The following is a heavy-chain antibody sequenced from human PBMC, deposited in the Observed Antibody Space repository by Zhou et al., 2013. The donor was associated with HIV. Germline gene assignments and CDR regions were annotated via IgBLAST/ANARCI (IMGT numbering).Heavy chain of an antibody. D-gene: IGHD5-18*01. CDR1: GGPFTSYA. CDR2: IIPIMGTV. V-gene: IGHV1-69*11. J-gene: IGHJ4*02. Sequence: QVRLVQSGAEVKKPGSSVKVSCKASGGPFTSYAFSWVRQAPGQGLEWMGRIIPIMGTVDYAQKFQDRVSFTADESTNIAYMELTSLTSDDTAVYYCARARGIYTAMEDWGQGTLVTVSS. CDR3: ARARGIYTAMED.